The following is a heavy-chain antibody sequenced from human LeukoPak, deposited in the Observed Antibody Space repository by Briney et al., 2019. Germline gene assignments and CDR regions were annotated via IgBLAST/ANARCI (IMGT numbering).Heavy chain of an antibody. J-gene: IGHJ4*02. V-gene: IGHV1-2*02. Sequence: ASVKVSCKASGYTFTGYYMHWVRQAPGQGLEWMGWINPNSGGTNYAQKFQGRVTTTRDTSISTAYMELSRLRSDDTAVYYCAREQYGDAHYWGQGTLVTVSS. CDR3: AREQYGDAHY. CDR1: GYTFTGYY. D-gene: IGHD4-17*01. CDR2: INPNSGGT.